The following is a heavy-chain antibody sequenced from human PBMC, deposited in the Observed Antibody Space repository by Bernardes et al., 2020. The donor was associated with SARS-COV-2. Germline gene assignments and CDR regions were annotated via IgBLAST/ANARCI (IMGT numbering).Heavy chain of an antibody. CDR3: AKGGYRYGS. Sequence: GSLRLSCAASGFTFSSYWMSWVRQAPGKGLEWVANIKEDGSEKNYVDSVKGRFSISRDNAKNSLYLQMNSLRAEDTAVYYCAKGGYRYGSRGQGTLVTVSS. V-gene: IGHV3-7*01. J-gene: IGHJ4*02. CDR2: IKEDGSEK. CDR1: GFTFSSYW. D-gene: IGHD5-18*01.